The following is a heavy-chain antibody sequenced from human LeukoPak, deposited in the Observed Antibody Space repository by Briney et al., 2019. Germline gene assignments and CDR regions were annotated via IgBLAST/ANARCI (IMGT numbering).Heavy chain of an antibody. J-gene: IGHJ3*01. V-gene: IGHV3-23*01. CDR1: GFTFTNAW. CDR2: IRGTGGTT. D-gene: IGHD4-17*01. Sequence: GGSLRLSCVASGFTFTNAWMSWVRQAPGKGLEWISAIRGTGGTTYYADSVKGRCTISRDNSRNTVYLQMNSLRAEDTALYFCGKDPNGDYVGAFDFWGPGTMVTVSS. CDR3: GKDPNGDYVGAFDF.